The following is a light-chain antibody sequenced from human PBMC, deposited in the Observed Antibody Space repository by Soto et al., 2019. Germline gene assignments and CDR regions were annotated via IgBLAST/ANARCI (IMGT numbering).Light chain of an antibody. Sequence: IVLTQSPATLSSSPGERATLSCRASQSVDYSLAWYQQKPGQAPRLLIYDASNRATGIPARFSGSGSGTDFTLTISSLEPEDFAVYYCQQRTNWPPWTFGQGTKVEIK. J-gene: IGKJ1*01. CDR1: QSVDYS. CDR3: QQRTNWPPWT. CDR2: DAS. V-gene: IGKV3-11*01.